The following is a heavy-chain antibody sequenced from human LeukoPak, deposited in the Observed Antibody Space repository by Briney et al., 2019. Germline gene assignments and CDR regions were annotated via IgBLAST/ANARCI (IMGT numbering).Heavy chain of an antibody. CDR3: ARDHAAMVKDYYYYYMDV. CDR1: GGSISSYY. D-gene: IGHD5-18*01. V-gene: IGHV4-59*01. CDR2: IYYSGST. J-gene: IGHJ6*03. Sequence: PSETLSLTCTVSGGSISSYYWSWIRQPPGKGLEWIGYIYYSGSTNYNPSLKSRVTISVDTSKNQFSLKLSSVTAADTAVYYCARDHAAMVKDYYYYYMDVWGKGTTVTVSS.